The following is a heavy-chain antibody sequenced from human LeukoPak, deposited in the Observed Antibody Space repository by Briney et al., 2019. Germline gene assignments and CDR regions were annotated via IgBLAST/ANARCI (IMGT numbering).Heavy chain of an antibody. CDR1: GFTFSAYA. Sequence: GRSLRLSCTASGFTFSAYAIHWVRQAPGKGLEWVAVMSYDENNKYYSESVKGCFTISRDNSKNTLYLQMDSLRTEDTAVYYCARDRRYNWFDPWGQGTLVTVSS. CDR3: ARDRRYNWFDP. CDR2: MSYDENNK. J-gene: IGHJ5*02. V-gene: IGHV3-30-3*01.